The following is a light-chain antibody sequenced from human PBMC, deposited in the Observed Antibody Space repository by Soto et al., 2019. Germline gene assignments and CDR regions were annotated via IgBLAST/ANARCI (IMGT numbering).Light chain of an antibody. CDR3: QQSYSTTPT. Sequence: DIKMTQSPSSLSASVGDRVTITCRASQSISSYLNWYQQKPGKAPKLLIYAASSLQSGVPSRFSGSGSGTDFTLTISSLQTEDFATYYCQQSYSTTPTFGKGTKVEIK. V-gene: IGKV1-39*01. CDR1: QSISSY. J-gene: IGKJ1*01. CDR2: AAS.